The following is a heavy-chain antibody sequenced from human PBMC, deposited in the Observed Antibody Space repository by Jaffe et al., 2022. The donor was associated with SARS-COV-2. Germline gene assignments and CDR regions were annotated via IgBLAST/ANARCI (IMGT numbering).Heavy chain of an antibody. J-gene: IGHJ4*02. CDR2: IYYSGST. CDR1: GGSISSSSYY. CDR3: ASRSGSYPLYFDY. Sequence: QLQLQESGPGLVKPSETLSLTCTVSGGSISSSSYYWGWIRQPPGKGLEWIGSIYYSGSTYYNPSLKSRVTISVDTSKNQFSLKLSSVTAADTAVYYCASRSGSYPLYFDYWGQGTLVTVSS. V-gene: IGHV4-39*01. D-gene: IGHD1-26*01.